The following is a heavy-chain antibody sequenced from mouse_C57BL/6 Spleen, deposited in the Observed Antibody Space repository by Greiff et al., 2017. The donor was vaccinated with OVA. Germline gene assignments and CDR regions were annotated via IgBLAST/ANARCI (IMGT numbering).Heavy chain of an antibody. CDR2: IDPSDSYT. Sequence: QVQLQQPGAELVKPGASVKLSCKASGYTFTSYWMHWVKQRPGQGLEWIGEIDPSDSYTNYNQKFKGKSTLTVDKSSSTAYMQLSSLTSEDSAVYYCARTYSNPDWYFDVWGTGTTVTVSS. J-gene: IGHJ1*03. D-gene: IGHD2-5*01. CDR1: GYTFTSYW. V-gene: IGHV1-69*01. CDR3: ARTYSNPDWYFDV.